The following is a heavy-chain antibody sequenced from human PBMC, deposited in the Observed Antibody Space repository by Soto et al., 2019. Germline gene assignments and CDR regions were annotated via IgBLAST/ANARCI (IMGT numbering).Heavy chain of an antibody. Sequence: ASVKVSYKPSRCTFTSYAMHWLHQPPRQKLEWMGWINAGKGNTKHSQKFQDRVTITRDTAASTAYMEPSSLGSEENAWDYFSSALTTETKGGYLDYWGQGTLVTVSS. J-gene: IGHJ4*02. CDR3: SSALTTETKGGYLDY. CDR1: RCTFTSYA. V-gene: IGHV1-3*01. CDR2: INAGKGNT. D-gene: IGHD4-17*01.